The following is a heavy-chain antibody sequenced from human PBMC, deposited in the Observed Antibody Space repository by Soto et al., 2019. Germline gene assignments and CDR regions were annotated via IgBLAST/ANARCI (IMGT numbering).Heavy chain of an antibody. V-gene: IGHV1-69*13. CDR2: IIPIFGTA. CDR1: GGTFSSYA. CDR3: ASPQGLFLEWLQILAIYYYYGMDV. Sequence: SVKVSCKASGGTFSSYAISCVRQAPGQGLEWMGGIIPIFGTANYAQKLQGRVTITADESTSTAYMELSSLRSEDTPVYYCASPQGLFLEWLQILAIYYYYGMDVGGKGTTVTVS. D-gene: IGHD3-3*01. J-gene: IGHJ6*04.